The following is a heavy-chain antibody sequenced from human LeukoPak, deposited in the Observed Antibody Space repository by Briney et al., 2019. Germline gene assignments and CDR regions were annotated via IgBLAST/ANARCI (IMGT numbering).Heavy chain of an antibody. CDR3: ASLPHSSSWYYFDY. CDR1: GGSISSYY. J-gene: IGHJ4*02. V-gene: IGHV4-59*08. Sequence: KPSETLSLTCTVSGGSISSYYWSWIRQPPGKGLEWIGYIYYSGSTNYNPSLKSRVTISVDTSKNQFSLKLSSVTAADTAVYYCASLPHSSSWYYFDYWGQGTLVTVPS. D-gene: IGHD6-13*01. CDR2: IYYSGST.